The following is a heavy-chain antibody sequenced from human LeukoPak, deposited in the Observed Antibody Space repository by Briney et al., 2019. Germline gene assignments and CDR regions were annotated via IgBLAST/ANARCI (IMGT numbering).Heavy chain of an antibody. CDR3: AKGTESYYYYYMDV. D-gene: IGHD2-2*01. Sequence: PGGSLRLSCAASGFTFSSYAMSWVRQAPGKGLEWVSAISGSGGSTYYADSVKGQFTISRDNSKNTLYLQMNSLRAEDTAVYYCAKGTESYYYYYMDVWGKGTTVTVSS. V-gene: IGHV3-23*01. CDR2: ISGSGGST. CDR1: GFTFSSYA. J-gene: IGHJ6*03.